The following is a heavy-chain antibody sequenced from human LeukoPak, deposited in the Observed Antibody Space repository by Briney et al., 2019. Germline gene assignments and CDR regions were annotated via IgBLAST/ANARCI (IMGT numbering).Heavy chain of an antibody. J-gene: IGHJ3*02. D-gene: IGHD3-9*01. Sequence: SVKVSCKASGFTFTSSAMQWVRQARGQRLEWIGWIVVGSGNTNYAQKFQERVTITRDMSTSTAYMELSSLRSEDTAVYYCAARVGYDILTGWADSFDIWGQGTMVTVSS. CDR1: GFTFTSSA. CDR2: IVVGSGNT. V-gene: IGHV1-58*02. CDR3: AARVGYDILTGWADSFDI.